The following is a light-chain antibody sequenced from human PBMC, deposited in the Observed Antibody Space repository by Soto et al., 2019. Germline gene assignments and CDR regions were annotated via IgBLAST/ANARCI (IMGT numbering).Light chain of an antibody. J-gene: IGKJ1*01. CDR2: GAS. Sequence: EIVLTQSPGTLSFSPGERATLSCRASQSVSSIYLAWYQQKPGQAPRLLIYGASSRATGIPDRFSGSGSGTDFTLTISRLEPEDFAVYYCQQYGSSPTWTLGQGTKVDIK. CDR3: QQYGSSPTWT. V-gene: IGKV3-20*01. CDR1: QSVSSIY.